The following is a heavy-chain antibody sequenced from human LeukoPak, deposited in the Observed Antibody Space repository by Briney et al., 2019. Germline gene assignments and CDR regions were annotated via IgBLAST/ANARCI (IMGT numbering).Heavy chain of an antibody. CDR3: TRGLPFSGYDFQKLPDY. CDR1: GGSISTHY. D-gene: IGHD5-12*01. V-gene: IGHV4-59*11. J-gene: IGHJ4*02. CDR2: LYYNGDN. Sequence: PSETLSLTCTVSGGSISTHYWSWIRQPPGKGLEWIGYLYYNGDNNYNPSLKSRATISMDTSKNQFSLKLRSVTAADTAVYYCTRGLPFSGYDFQKLPDYWGQGSMVTVSS.